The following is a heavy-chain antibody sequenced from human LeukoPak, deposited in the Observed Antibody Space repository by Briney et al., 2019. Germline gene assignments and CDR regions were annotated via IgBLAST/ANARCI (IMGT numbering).Heavy chain of an antibody. CDR2: IYYSGCT. J-gene: IGHJ4*02. D-gene: IGHD2-8*01. Sequence: SQTLSLTCTVSGGSISSGCYYWSWIRQHPGKGLEWIGYIYYSGCTYYNPSLKSPVTIAVYTSKNQLYLKLMSVTAADTADYACARGPIGFSGVPAGSLFDYWGQGTLVTVSS. V-gene: IGHV4-31*01. CDR3: ARGPIGFSGVPAGSLFDY. CDR1: GGSISSGCYY.